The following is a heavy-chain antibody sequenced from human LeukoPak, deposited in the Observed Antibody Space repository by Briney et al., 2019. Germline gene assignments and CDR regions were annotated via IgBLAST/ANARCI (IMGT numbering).Heavy chain of an antibody. J-gene: IGHJ3*02. CDR1: GFTVSSNY. V-gene: IGHV3-66*01. CDR2: IYSGGST. Sequence: GGSLRLSCAASGFTVSSNYMSWVRQAPGKGLEWVSVIYSGGSTYYADSVKGRFTISRDNSKNTLYLQMNSLRAEDTAVYHCARLWELGAFDIWGQGTMVTVSS. CDR3: ARLWELGAFDI. D-gene: IGHD1-26*01.